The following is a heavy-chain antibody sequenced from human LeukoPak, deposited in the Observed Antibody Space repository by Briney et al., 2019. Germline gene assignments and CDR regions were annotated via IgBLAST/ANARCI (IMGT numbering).Heavy chain of an antibody. V-gene: IGHV4-39*01. D-gene: IGHD5-18*01. Sequence: SETLSLSCTVSGCSISISSYYWGWIRQPPGKGLEWVGCLYYIESTYYNPSLKSRVPISVDTSKNQFSLKLNSVTAADTAMYYCARHVDTAMVTGAFDIWGQGTMVTVSS. J-gene: IGHJ3*02. CDR2: LYYIEST. CDR3: ARHVDTAMVTGAFDI. CDR1: GCSISISSYY.